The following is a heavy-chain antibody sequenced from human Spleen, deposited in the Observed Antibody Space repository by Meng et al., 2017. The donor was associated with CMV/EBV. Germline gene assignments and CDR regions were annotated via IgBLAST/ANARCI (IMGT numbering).Heavy chain of an antibody. CDR1: GYRFTDHY. Sequence: ASVKVSCKASGYRFTDHYFHWVRQAPGQGLEWMGWIYPNSGGTHYAQKFQGRLTVTRDTSISTAYMELSRLRFDDTAVYYCARGVGGDYELPLDYWGQGTLVTVSS. CDR3: ARGVGGDYELPLDY. V-gene: IGHV1-2*02. J-gene: IGHJ4*02. D-gene: IGHD4-17*01. CDR2: IYPNSGGT.